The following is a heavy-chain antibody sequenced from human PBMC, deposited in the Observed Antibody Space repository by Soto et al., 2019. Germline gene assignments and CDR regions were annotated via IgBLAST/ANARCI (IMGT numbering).Heavy chain of an antibody. CDR3: ARDGRYYYDSSGYYNY. J-gene: IGHJ4*02. CDR2: TYYRSKWYN. Sequence: QLQLRQSGPGLVKPSQTLSLTCAISGDSVSSSSAAWNWIRQSPSRGLEWLGRTYYRSKWYNDYAVSVKSRITINPDTSKKHFSLQLNSVTPEDTAVYYCARDGRYYYDSSGYYNYWGQGTLVTVSS. D-gene: IGHD3-22*01. CDR1: GDSVSSSSAA. V-gene: IGHV6-1*01.